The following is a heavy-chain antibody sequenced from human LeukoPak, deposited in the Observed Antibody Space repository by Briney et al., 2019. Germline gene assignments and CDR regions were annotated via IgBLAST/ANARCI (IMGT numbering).Heavy chain of an antibody. V-gene: IGHV3-11*04. CDR1: GFIFSDYY. Sequence: PGGSLRLSCAASGFIFSDYYMSWIRQAPGKGLEWVSYISSSGSTIYYADSVKGRFTISRDNAKNSLYLQMNSLRAEDTAVYYCARESPRDGYNSYYFDYWGQGTLVTVSS. D-gene: IGHD5-24*01. CDR2: ISSSGSTI. J-gene: IGHJ4*02. CDR3: ARESPRDGYNSYYFDY.